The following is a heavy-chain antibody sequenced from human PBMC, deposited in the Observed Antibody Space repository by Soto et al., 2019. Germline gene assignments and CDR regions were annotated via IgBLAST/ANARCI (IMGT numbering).Heavy chain of an antibody. V-gene: IGHV4-59*01. CDR2: IYYSGST. D-gene: IGHD3-3*01. J-gene: IGHJ6*03. Sequence: TLSLTCTVSGGSISGYYWAWIRQPPGKGLEWIGYIYYSGSTNYNPSLKSPVTISVDSSMSQFSLKLNSVTAADTAVYYCARGQRLLRGFGVVTWSYMHVWGKGTTVTVSS. CDR1: GGSISGYY. CDR3: ARGQRLLRGFGVVTWSYMHV.